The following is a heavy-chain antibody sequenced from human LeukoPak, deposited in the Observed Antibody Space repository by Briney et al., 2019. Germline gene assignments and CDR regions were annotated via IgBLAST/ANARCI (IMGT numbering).Heavy chain of an antibody. CDR2: IYSGGTT. CDR3: ARASWRYDFDY. D-gene: IGHD1-1*01. Sequence: GGSLRLSCAASGFTFSSNYMSWVRQAPGKGLEWVSVIYSGGTTYYADSVKGRFTISRDNSNNTVHLQMNSLRVEDTAMYYCARASWRYDFDYWGQGALVTVSS. CDR1: GFTFSSNY. J-gene: IGHJ4*02. V-gene: IGHV3-53*01.